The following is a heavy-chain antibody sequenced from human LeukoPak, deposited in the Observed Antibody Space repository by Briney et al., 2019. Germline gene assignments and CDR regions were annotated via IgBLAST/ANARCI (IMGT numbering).Heavy chain of an antibody. CDR1: GGSISSSSYY. J-gene: IGHJ4*02. CDR3: ASPSVGPKTYYYDSSGYLVDY. CDR2: IYYSGSA. D-gene: IGHD3-22*01. Sequence: SETLSLTCTVSGGSISSSSYYWGWIRQPPGKRLEWNGSIYYSGSAYYNPSLKSRVTISVDTSKNQFSLKLSSVTAADTAVYYCASPSVGPKTYYYDSSGYLVDYWGQGTLVTVSS. V-gene: IGHV4-39*01.